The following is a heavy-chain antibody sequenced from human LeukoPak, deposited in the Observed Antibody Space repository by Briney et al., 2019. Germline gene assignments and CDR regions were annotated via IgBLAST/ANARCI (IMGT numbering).Heavy chain of an antibody. D-gene: IGHD1-26*01. Sequence: GESLKISCKVSGYRFTSYCIGWVRQMPGKGLEWMGIIYPGDSGPTYSPSFQGQVTISVDKSINTAYLQWSSLQASDTAMYYCGMSGDRVPLQDDVFDVWGQGTMVTVS. V-gene: IGHV5-51*01. CDR1: GYRFTSYC. CDR3: GMSGDRVPLQDDVFDV. CDR2: IYPGDSGP. J-gene: IGHJ3*01.